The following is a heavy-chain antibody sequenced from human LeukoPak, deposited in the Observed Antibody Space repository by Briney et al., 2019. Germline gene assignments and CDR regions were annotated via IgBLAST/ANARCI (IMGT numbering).Heavy chain of an antibody. V-gene: IGHV4-61*05. CDR2: IYYSGST. Sequence: SETLSLTCTVSGGSINSSSYYWGWIRQPPGKGLEWIGYIYYSGSTNYNPSLKSRVTISVDTSKNQFSLKLSSVTAADTAVYYCARNTVTKPYWYFDLWGRGTLVTVSS. D-gene: IGHD4-17*01. J-gene: IGHJ2*01. CDR3: ARNTVTKPYWYFDL. CDR1: GGSINSSSYY.